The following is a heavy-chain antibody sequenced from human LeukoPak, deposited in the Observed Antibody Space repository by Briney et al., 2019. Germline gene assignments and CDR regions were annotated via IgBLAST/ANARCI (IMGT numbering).Heavy chain of an antibody. CDR2: ISGSGGST. Sequence: GGSLRLSCAASGFTFSSYAMSWVRQAPGKGLEWVSAISGSGGSTYYADSVKGRFTISRDNSKNTLYLQMNSLRAEDTAVYYCAKDRYYDSSGYLGYFDYWGQGTLVTVSS. J-gene: IGHJ4*02. CDR3: AKDRYYDSSGYLGYFDY. V-gene: IGHV3-23*01. CDR1: GFTFSSYA. D-gene: IGHD3-22*01.